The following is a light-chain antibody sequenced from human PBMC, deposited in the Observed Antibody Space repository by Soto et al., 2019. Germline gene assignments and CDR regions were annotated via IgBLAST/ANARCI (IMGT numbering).Light chain of an antibody. Sequence: DIQMTQSPSSLSASVGDRVTITCRASQSISNWLAWYQQKPGKAPNLLIFDASSLESGVPSRFSGSGSGTEFTLTISSLQPEDFATYYCLQHNSYPLTFGPGTKVDIK. CDR3: LQHNSYPLT. CDR2: DAS. V-gene: IGKV1-5*01. CDR1: QSISNW. J-gene: IGKJ3*01.